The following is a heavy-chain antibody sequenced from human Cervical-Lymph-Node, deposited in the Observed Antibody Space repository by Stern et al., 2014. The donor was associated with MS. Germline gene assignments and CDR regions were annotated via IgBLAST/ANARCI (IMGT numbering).Heavy chain of an antibody. V-gene: IGHV4-59*12. CDR2: IYYSGST. CDR1: GGSISSYY. Sequence: QLQLQESGPGLVKPSETLSLTCTVSGGSISSYYWSWIRQPPGKGLEWIGYIYYSGSTNSNPSLKSRATISVDKSKNQFSLKLGSVTAADTAVYYCARGYCSNGVCPLDYWGQGTLVTVSA. J-gene: IGHJ4*02. CDR3: ARGYCSNGVCPLDY. D-gene: IGHD2-8*01.